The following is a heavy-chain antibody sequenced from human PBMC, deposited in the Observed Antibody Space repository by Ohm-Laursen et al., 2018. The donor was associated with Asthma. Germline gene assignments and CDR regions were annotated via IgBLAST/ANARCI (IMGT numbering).Heavy chain of an antibody. J-gene: IGHJ4*02. Sequence: SVTLSFTCTLSSASFSTYYWGWIRPPPGKGMVGIGYIYRTGNTNYNPSLESRITISIDTYTNQFSLKLSSVTAADTAVYYCARGHDYNLYWGQGTLVTVSS. CDR2: IYRTGNT. D-gene: IGHD5-24*01. V-gene: IGHV4-59*13. CDR1: SASFSTYY. CDR3: ARGHDYNLY.